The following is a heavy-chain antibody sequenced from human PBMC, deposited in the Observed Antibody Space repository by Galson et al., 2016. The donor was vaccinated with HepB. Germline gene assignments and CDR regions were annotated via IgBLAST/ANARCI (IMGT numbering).Heavy chain of an antibody. CDR3: ANDKKDFGYCSGGSCYSGGMDV. Sequence: SLRLSCAASGFTFSSYGMHWVRQAPGRGLEWVTLISYDGSNKYYGETVKGRFTVSRDNSKNTLFLQMNILRAEDTAVYYCANDKKDFGYCSGGSCYSGGMDVWGQGTTVTVSS. D-gene: IGHD2-15*01. CDR2: ISYDGSNK. V-gene: IGHV3-30*18. CDR1: GFTFSSYG. J-gene: IGHJ6*02.